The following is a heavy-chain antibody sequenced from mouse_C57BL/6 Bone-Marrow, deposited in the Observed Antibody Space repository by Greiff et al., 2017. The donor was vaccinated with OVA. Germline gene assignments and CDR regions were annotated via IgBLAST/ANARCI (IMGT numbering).Heavy chain of an antibody. D-gene: IGHD3-3*01. CDR3: TTGGWDWFAY. CDR1: GFNIKDDY. CDR2: IDPENGDT. J-gene: IGHJ3*01. Sequence: EVMLVESGAELVRPGASVKLSCTASGFNIKDDYMHWVKQRPEQGLEWIGWIDPENGDTEYASKFQGKATITADTSSNTAYLQLSSLTSEDTAVYYCTTGGWDWFAYWGQGTLVTVSA. V-gene: IGHV14-4*01.